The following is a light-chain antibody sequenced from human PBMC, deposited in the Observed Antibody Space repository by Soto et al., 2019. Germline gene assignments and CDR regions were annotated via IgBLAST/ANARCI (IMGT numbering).Light chain of an antibody. CDR3: ATWDSSLSAVV. J-gene: IGLJ2*01. CDR1: SSNIANNY. Sequence: QSVLTQPPSVSAAPGQKVTISCSGSSSNIANNYVSWYQRLPGTAPKLLLYDNIKRPSGIPDRFSGSKSGTSATLGITGLQTGDEADYYCATWDSSLSAVVFGGGTQLTVL. CDR2: DNI. V-gene: IGLV1-51*01.